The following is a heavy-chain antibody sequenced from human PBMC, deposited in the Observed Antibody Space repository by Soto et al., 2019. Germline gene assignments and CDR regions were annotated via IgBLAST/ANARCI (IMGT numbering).Heavy chain of an antibody. CDR2: INAGNGNT. CDR3: ASVTIFGVVPTPYYDYMDV. Sequence: ASVKVSCKASGYTFTSYAMHWVRQAPGQRLEWMAWINAGNGNTKYSQKFQGRVTITRDTSASTAYMELRSLRSDDTAVYYCASVTIFGVVPTPYYDYMDVWGKGTPVTVSS. V-gene: IGHV1-3*01. CDR1: GYTFTSYA. D-gene: IGHD3-3*01. J-gene: IGHJ6*03.